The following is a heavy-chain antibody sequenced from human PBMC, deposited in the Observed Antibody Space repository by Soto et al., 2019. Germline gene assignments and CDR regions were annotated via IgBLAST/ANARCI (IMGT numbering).Heavy chain of an antibody. Sequence: QELLVESGGGVVQPGRSLTLSCVASGFSFSSHGMHWVRQAPGKGLEWVAVIWYDGRNKYYADSVEGRFTISRDNYKNTLCLQMNSLRVEDTAVYYCARRGIISGSTFDCWGQGTLVTVSS. D-gene: IGHD1-26*01. J-gene: IGHJ4*02. CDR1: GFSFSSHG. CDR3: ARRGIISGSTFDC. CDR2: IWYDGRNK. V-gene: IGHV3-33*01.